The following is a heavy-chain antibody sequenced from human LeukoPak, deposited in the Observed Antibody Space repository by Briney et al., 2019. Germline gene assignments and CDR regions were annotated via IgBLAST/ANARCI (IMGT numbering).Heavy chain of an antibody. V-gene: IGHV4-59*11. Sequence: SETLSLTRTVSGGSISSHYWSWIRQPPGKGLEWIGYIYYSGSTNYNPSLKSRVTISVDTSKNQFSLKLSSVTAADTAVYYCARAGGYYDSSGYDYFDYWGQGTLVTVSS. CDR1: GGSISSHY. J-gene: IGHJ4*02. CDR2: IYYSGST. CDR3: ARAGGYYDSSGYDYFDY. D-gene: IGHD3-22*01.